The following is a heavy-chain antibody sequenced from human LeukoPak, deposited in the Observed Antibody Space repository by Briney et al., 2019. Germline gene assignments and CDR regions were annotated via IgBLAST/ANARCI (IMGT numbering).Heavy chain of an antibody. D-gene: IGHD1-14*01. CDR2: IYTSGGT. Sequence: SETLSLTCTVSGGSISSYYWSWIRQPAGKGLEWIGRIYTSGGTNYNPSLKSRVTISADTSKNQFSLKLTSVTAADTAVYYCVRTPGSWQFNKWGQGTLVTVSS. CDR1: GGSISSYY. V-gene: IGHV4-4*07. CDR3: VRTPGSWQFNK. J-gene: IGHJ4*02.